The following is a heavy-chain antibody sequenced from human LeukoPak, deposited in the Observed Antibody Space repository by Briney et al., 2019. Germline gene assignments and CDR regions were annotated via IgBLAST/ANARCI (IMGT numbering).Heavy chain of an antibody. V-gene: IGHV4-39*01. CDR2: IYYTGSA. Sequence: SETLSLTCTVSGGSISSSSFYWGWIRQPPGKGLEWVGSIYYTGSAYYNPSLKSRVTISVDTSKNQFSLKLSSVTAADTAVYYCARSDYGEIGTYNWFDPWGQGTLVTVSS. CDR1: GGSISSSSFY. D-gene: IGHD4-17*01. CDR3: ARSDYGEIGTYNWFDP. J-gene: IGHJ5*02.